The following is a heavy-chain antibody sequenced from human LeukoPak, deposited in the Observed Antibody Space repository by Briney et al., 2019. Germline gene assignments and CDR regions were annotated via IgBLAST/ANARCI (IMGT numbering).Heavy chain of an antibody. D-gene: IGHD1-26*01. CDR2: INGRGGST. V-gene: IGHV3-20*04. J-gene: IGHJ3*02. Sequence: GGSLRLSCAASGFTFDDYGMSWVRQAPGKGLAWVSSINGRGGSTYYADSVKGRFTISRDNAKNSLYLQMNSLRAEDTAVYYCARDRPSGSYYRTDAFDIWGQGTMVTVSS. CDR1: GFTFDDYG. CDR3: ARDRPSGSYYRTDAFDI.